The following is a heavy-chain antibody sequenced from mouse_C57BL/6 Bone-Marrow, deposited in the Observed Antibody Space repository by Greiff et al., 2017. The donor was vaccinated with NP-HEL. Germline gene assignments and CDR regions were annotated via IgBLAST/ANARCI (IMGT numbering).Heavy chain of an antibody. CDR3: ARPSYYGSSDWYFDV. Sequence: EVKLVESGGGLVQPGKSLKLSCESNEYEFPSHDMSWVRKTPEKRLELVAAINSDGGSTYYPDTMERRFIISRDNTKKTLYLQMSSLRSEDTALYYCARPSYYGSSDWYFDVWGTGTTVTVSS. CDR2: INSDGGST. CDR1: EYEFPSHD. J-gene: IGHJ1*03. V-gene: IGHV5-2*01. D-gene: IGHD1-1*01.